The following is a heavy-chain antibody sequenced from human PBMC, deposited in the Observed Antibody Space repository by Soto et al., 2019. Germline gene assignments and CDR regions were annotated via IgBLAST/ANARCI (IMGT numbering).Heavy chain of an antibody. CDR3: ARAPYSGSYHPPNWFDP. D-gene: IGHD1-26*01. CDR2: ISYDGSNK. CDR1: GSTFSSYG. J-gene: IGHJ5*02. V-gene: IGHV3-30*03. Sequence: PGGSLRLSCAASGSTFSSYGMHWVRQAPGKGLEWVAVISYDGSNKYYADSVKGRFTISRDNSKNTLYLQMNSLRAEDTAVYYCARAPYSGSYHPPNWFDPWGQGTLVTVSS.